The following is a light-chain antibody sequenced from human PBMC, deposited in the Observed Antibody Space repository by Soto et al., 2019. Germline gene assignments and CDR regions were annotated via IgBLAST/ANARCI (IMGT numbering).Light chain of an antibody. Sequence: DIHLTQTPSTLSASVGDEVTITCRASQTISRWLAGYQQKPGRAPKPLIYDVSSLESGVPSRFRGSGSGTEFTLTISSLKPDDFATDYCQQYNNFWTFGQGTKVDIK. J-gene: IGKJ1*01. CDR2: DVS. CDR1: QTISRW. V-gene: IGKV1-5*01. CDR3: QQYNNFWT.